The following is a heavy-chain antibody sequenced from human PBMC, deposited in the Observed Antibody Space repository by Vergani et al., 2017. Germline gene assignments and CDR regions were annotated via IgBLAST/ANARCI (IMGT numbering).Heavy chain of an antibody. CDR3: ARSHNWNYRYYFDY. CDR2: IYYSGST. CDR1: GGSISSYY. J-gene: IGHJ4*02. Sequence: QVQLQESGPGLVKPSETLSLTCTVSGGSISSYYWSWIRQPPGKGLVVIWYIYYSGSTNYNPSLKSRVTISVDTSKNHFSLNLSAVTAADTAVYYCARSHNWNYRYYFDYWGQGTLVTVSS. V-gene: IGHV4-59*08. D-gene: IGHD1-7*01.